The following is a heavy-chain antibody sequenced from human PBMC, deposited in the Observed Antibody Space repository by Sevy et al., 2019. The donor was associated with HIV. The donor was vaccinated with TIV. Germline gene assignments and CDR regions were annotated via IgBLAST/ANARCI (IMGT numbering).Heavy chain of an antibody. J-gene: IGHJ5*02. Sequence: GGSLRLSCTASGFTFSSYDMNWVRQAPGKGLEWVSIISSSGSSIYYADSVKGRFTISRDNAKNSLNLQMNSLRAEDTAVYYCTRSGGAFENGLDPGAQGTLLTVP. D-gene: IGHD3-10*01. CDR2: ISSSGSSI. CDR3: TRSGGAFENGLDP. V-gene: IGHV3-48*03. CDR1: GFTFSSYD.